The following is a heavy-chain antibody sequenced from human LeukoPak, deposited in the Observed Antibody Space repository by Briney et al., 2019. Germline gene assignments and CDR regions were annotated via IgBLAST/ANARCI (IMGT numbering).Heavy chain of an antibody. CDR3: ARDVSSASFTYYYYYMDV. Sequence: PSETLSLTCTVSGGSISSSSYYWGWIRQPPGKGLEWSGSIYYSGNTYYNPSLESRVTVSVDTSMNQFSLRLTSVSPADTAVYYCARDVSSASFTYYYYYMDVWGKGTTVTVSS. CDR1: GGSISSSSYY. D-gene: IGHD3-16*01. J-gene: IGHJ6*03. V-gene: IGHV4-39*07. CDR2: IYYSGNT.